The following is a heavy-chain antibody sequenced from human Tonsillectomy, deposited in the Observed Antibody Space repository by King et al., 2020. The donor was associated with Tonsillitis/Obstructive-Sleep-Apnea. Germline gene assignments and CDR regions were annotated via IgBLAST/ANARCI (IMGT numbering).Heavy chain of an antibody. CDR1: GFTFGSYW. Sequence: VQLVESGGGLVQPGGSLRLSCAASGFTFGSYWMHWVRQAPGKGLVWVSHINSDGSSTSYADSVKGRFTISRDNAKNTLYLQMNSLRAEDTAVYYCARDLPASYYYYYYMDVWGKGTTVTVSS. V-gene: IGHV3-74*01. CDR2: INSDGSST. J-gene: IGHJ6*03. CDR3: ARDLPASYYYYYYMDV.